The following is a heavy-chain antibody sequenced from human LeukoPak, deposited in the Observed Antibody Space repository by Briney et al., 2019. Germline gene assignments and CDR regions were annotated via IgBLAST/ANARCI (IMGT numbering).Heavy chain of an antibody. CDR3: ARETLTTSRWFGP. CDR1: GGSISSANYY. D-gene: IGHD4-17*01. J-gene: IGHJ5*02. V-gene: IGHV4-30-4*01. CDR2: IYYSGST. Sequence: SQTLSLTCTVSGGSISSANYYWSWIRQPPGKGLEWIGYIYYSGSTYYNPSLKSRVTISVDTSKNQFSLKLSSVTATDTAVYYCARETLTTSRWFGPWGQGTLVTVSS.